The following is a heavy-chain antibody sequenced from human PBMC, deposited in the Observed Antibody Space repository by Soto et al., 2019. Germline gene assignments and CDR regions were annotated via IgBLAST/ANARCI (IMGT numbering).Heavy chain of an antibody. V-gene: IGHV3-23*01. CDR1: GFTFSSYA. CDR3: AKVSVRGRAAARYYFDY. J-gene: IGHJ4*02. CDR2: ISGSGGST. Sequence: GGSLRLSCAASGFTFSSYAMSWVRQAPGKGLEWVSAISGSGGSTYYADSVKGRFTISRDNSKNTLYLQMNSLRAEDTAVYYCAKVSVRGRAAARYYFDYWGEGTLVTVSS. D-gene: IGHD2-15*01.